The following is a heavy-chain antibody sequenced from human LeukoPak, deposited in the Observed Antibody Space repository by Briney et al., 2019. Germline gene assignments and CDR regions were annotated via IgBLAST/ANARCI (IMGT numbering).Heavy chain of an antibody. CDR1: GFTFDDYG. Sequence: SGGSLRLSCAASGFTFDDYGMSWVPPAPGKGLGWVSGINWNGGSTGYADSVKGRFTISRDNAKNSLYLQMNSQRAEDTALYYCARGDYYGSGNSGGDYWGQGTLVIVSS. D-gene: IGHD3-10*01. CDR3: ARGDYYGSGNSGGDY. CDR2: INWNGGST. J-gene: IGHJ4*02. V-gene: IGHV3-20*04.